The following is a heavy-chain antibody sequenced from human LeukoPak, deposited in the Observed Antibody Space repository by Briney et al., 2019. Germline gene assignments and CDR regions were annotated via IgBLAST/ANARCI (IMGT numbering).Heavy chain of an antibody. Sequence: GGSLRLSCEGSAFIFSGHWMNWVRQTPGKGLEWVSAISGSGGSTYYADSVKGRFTISRDNSKNTLYLQMNSLRAEDTAVYYCAKSCSSTSCYLVVGYFDYWGQGTLVTVSS. CDR1: AFIFSGHW. CDR2: ISGSGGST. J-gene: IGHJ4*02. D-gene: IGHD2-2*01. V-gene: IGHV3-23*01. CDR3: AKSCSSTSCYLVVGYFDY.